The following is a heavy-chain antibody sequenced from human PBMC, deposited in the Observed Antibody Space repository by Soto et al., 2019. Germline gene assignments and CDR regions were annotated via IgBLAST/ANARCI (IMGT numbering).Heavy chain of an antibody. V-gene: IGHV1-8*01. Sequence: ASVKVSCKASGYTFTNHDINWVRQVPGQGLEWMGWMIPDSGRTGYAQKFQGRVTMTRNTYTSTAYMELSSLRNEDTDVYYCARGDQLGFGVDYWG. CDR3: ARGDQLGFGVDY. CDR2: MIPDSGRT. J-gene: IGHJ4*01. D-gene: IGHD3-10*01. CDR1: GYTFTNHD.